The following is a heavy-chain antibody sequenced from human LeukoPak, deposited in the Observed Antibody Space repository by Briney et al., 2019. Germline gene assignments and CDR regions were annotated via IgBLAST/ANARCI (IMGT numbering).Heavy chain of an antibody. Sequence: PSETLSLTCAVYGGSFSGYYWSWIRQPPGKGLEWIGEINHSGSTNYNPSLKSRVTISVDTSKNQFSLKLSSVTAADTAVYYCARHYSAAGITWFDPWGQGTLVTVSS. D-gene: IGHD6-13*01. CDR1: GGSFSGYY. CDR3: ARHYSAAGITWFDP. J-gene: IGHJ5*02. V-gene: IGHV4-34*01. CDR2: INHSGST.